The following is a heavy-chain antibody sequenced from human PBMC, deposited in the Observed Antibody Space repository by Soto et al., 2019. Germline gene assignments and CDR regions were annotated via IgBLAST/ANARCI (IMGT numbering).Heavy chain of an antibody. J-gene: IGHJ6*02. V-gene: IGHV4-39*07. Sequence: PSETLSLTCTVSGGSISSGGYYWSWVRQPPGKGLEWIGEIYHSGSTNYNPSLKSRVTISVDKSKNQFSLKLSSVTAADTAVYYCAYSSGDYYYGMDVWGQGTTVTVSS. CDR1: GGSISSGGYY. CDR3: AYSSGDYYYGMDV. CDR2: IYHSGST. D-gene: IGHD6-6*01.